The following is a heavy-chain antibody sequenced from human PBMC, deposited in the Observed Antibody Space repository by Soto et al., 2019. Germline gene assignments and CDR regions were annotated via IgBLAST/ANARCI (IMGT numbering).Heavy chain of an antibody. V-gene: IGHV3-74*01. CDR2: INSDGSTT. CDR1: GFTFSSYW. D-gene: IGHD3-16*01. Sequence: EVQLVESGGGLVQPGGSLRLSCAASGFTFSSYWMHWVRQAPGKGLVWVSRINSDGSTTSYADSVKCRFTISRDNAKNTLYLQMNSLRAEDTAVYYCARVGIGVYHFDYWGQGTLVTVSS. J-gene: IGHJ4*02. CDR3: ARVGIGVYHFDY.